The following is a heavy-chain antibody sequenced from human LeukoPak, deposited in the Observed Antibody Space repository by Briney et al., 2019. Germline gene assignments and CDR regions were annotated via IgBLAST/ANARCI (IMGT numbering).Heavy chain of an antibody. V-gene: IGHV3-30*18. CDR3: AKDWAMTH. J-gene: IGHJ4*02. D-gene: IGHD2-2*01. CDR1: GFTFSSYG. CDR2: IPYDGSNK. Sequence: GGSLRLSCAASGFTFSSYGMHWVRQAPGKGLEWVAVIPYDGSNKYYADSVKGRFTISRDSSKNTLYLQMNSLRAEDTAVYYCAKDWAMTHWGQGTLVTVSS.